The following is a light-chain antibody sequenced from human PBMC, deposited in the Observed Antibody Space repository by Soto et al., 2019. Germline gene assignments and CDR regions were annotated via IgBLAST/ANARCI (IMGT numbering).Light chain of an antibody. Sequence: QLVLTQSSSASASLGSSVKLTCTLSSGHSTYIIAWHQQQPGKAPRYLMKLEGSGSYNKGSGIPDRFSGSSSWADRYLTISNLQFEYEADYYCETWDTNVVVFGGGTKLIVL. V-gene: IGLV4-60*02. CDR3: ETWDTNVVV. CDR2: LEGSGSY. CDR1: SGHSTYI. J-gene: IGLJ2*01.